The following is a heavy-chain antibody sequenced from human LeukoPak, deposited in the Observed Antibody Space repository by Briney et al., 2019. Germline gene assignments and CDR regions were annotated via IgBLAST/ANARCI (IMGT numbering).Heavy chain of an antibody. CDR1: GFTFSSYA. D-gene: IGHD6-19*01. CDR3: AGADYSGGWAGGFDV. J-gene: IGHJ3*01. CDR2: IYYRGST. Sequence: LRLSCAASGFTFSSYAMTWVRHAPGKGLEWIGYIYYRGSTYYNPSLKSRATISIDAYKNQFSLRLTSVTAADTAVYHCAGADYSGGWAGGFDVWGHGTMVTVSS. V-gene: IGHV4-31*02.